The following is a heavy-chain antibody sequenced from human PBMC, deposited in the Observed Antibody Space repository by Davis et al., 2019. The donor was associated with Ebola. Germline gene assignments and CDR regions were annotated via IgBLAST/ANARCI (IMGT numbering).Heavy chain of an antibody. D-gene: IGHD3-10*01. CDR3: AREGVGLLLDY. Sequence: GESLKISCAASGFTFSSYWMSWVRQAPGKGLEWVANIKQDGSEKYYVDSVKGRFTISRDNAKNSLYLQMNSLRAEDTAVYYCAREGVGLLLDYWGQGTLVTVSS. CDR2: IKQDGSEK. V-gene: IGHV3-7*03. J-gene: IGHJ4*02. CDR1: GFTFSSYW.